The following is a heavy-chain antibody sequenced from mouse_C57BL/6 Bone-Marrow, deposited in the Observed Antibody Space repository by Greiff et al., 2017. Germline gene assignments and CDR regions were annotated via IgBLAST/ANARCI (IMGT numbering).Heavy chain of an antibody. CDR2: IYPRSGNT. D-gene: IGHD1-1*01. V-gene: IGHV1-81*01. Sequence: VQLQESGAELARPGASVKLSCKASGYTFTSYGISWVKQRTGQGLEWIGEIYPRSGNTYYNEKFKGKATLPADKSSSTAYMELRSLTSEDSAVYFCAALYYYGSSPYYFDYWGQGTTLTVSS. J-gene: IGHJ2*01. CDR3: AALYYYGSSPYYFDY. CDR1: GYTFTSYG.